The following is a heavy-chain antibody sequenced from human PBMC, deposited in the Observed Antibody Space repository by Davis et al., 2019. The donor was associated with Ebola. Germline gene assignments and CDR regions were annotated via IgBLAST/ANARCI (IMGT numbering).Heavy chain of an antibody. Sequence: HTGGSLRLSCAASGFTFSNYWMHWIRQAPGEGLVWVSYVSPDGSDIRYADSVKGRFTISRDNAKNTLYLQMNSLRGADTAVYYCARDHDAPGIGFDPWGQGTLVTVSS. D-gene: IGHD2-2*01. CDR2: VSPDGSDI. CDR3: ARDHDAPGIGFDP. CDR1: GFTFSNYW. J-gene: IGHJ5*02. V-gene: IGHV3-74*01.